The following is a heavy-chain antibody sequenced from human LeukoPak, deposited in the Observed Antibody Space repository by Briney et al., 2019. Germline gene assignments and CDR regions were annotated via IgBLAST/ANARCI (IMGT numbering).Heavy chain of an antibody. V-gene: IGHV3-30*02. CDR3: AKDTYGLARVTMVGGDY. D-gene: IGHD3-10*02. CDR2: IQYDGSYK. CDR1: GFTFSSYG. J-gene: IGHJ4*02. Sequence: PGGSLRLSRAASGFTFSSYGMHWVRQAPGKGLEWVTFIQYDGSYKDYADSVKGRFTISRDDSENTLYLQMNSLRAEDTAVYYCAKDTYGLARVTMVGGDYWGQGTLVPVSS.